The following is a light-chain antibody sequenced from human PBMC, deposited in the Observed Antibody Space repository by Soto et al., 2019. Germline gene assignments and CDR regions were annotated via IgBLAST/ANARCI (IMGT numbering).Light chain of an antibody. Sequence: QSVLTQPRSVSGSPGQSVTISCTGTSSNVGGYNYVSWYQHHPGKAPKLVIYDVYNRPSGVPDRFSGSKSDNRASLTISGLQAEDEADYYCCSYAGSNTFYVFGTGTKVTVL. V-gene: IGLV2-11*01. CDR3: CSYAGSNTFYV. CDR2: DVY. CDR1: SSNVGGYNY. J-gene: IGLJ1*01.